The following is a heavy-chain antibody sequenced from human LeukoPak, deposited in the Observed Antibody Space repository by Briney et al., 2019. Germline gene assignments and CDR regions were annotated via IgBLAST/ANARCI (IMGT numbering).Heavy chain of an antibody. CDR2: INPNSGGT. Sequence: ASVKVSCKASGYTFTGYYMHWVRQAPGQGLEWMGWINPNSGGTNYAQKFQGRVTMTRDTSISTAYMELSRLRSDDTAVYYCARVRIAARRGPYNWFDPWGQGTPVTVSS. V-gene: IGHV1-2*02. J-gene: IGHJ5*02. CDR1: GYTFTGYY. CDR3: ARVRIAARRGPYNWFDP. D-gene: IGHD6-6*01.